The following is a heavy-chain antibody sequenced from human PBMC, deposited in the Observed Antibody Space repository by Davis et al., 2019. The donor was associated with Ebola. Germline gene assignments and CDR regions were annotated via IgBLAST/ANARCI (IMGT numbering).Heavy chain of an antibody. CDR3: ARGLYGDYPFDY. CDR2: IIPIFGTV. D-gene: IGHD4-17*01. J-gene: IGHJ4*02. V-gene: IGHV1-69*13. Sequence: SVKVSCKASGGTFSSYAISWVRQAPGQGLEWMGGIIPIFGTVNYAQKFQGRVTITADESTSTAYMELSSLRSEDTAVYYCARGLYGDYPFDYWGQGTLVTVSS. CDR1: GGTFSSYA.